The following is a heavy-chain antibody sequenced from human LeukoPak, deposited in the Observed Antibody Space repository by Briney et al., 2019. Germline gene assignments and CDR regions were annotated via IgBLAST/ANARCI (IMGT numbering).Heavy chain of an antibody. Sequence: PSETLSLTCAVYGGSFSGYYWSWIRQPPGKGLEWIGEINHSGSTNYNPSLKSRVTISVDTSKNQFSLKLSSVTAADTAVYYCARAKPLAVAGREQGNWFDPWGQGTLVTVSS. J-gene: IGHJ5*02. V-gene: IGHV4-34*01. D-gene: IGHD6-19*01. CDR3: ARAKPLAVAGREQGNWFDP. CDR2: INHSGST. CDR1: GGSFSGYY.